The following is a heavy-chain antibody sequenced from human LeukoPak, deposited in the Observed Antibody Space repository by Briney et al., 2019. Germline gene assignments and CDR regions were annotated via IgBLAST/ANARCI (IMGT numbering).Heavy chain of an antibody. Sequence: GGSLRLSCAASGFTFSSYGMHWVRQAPGEGLEWVAVISYDGSNKYYADSVKGRFTISRDNSKNTLYLQMNGLRAEDTAVYYCAKDVLGTTAQDYYYYGMDVWGQGTTVTVSS. CDR3: AKDVLGTTAQDYYYYGMDV. J-gene: IGHJ6*02. D-gene: IGHD4-17*01. V-gene: IGHV3-30*18. CDR1: GFTFSSYG. CDR2: ISYDGSNK.